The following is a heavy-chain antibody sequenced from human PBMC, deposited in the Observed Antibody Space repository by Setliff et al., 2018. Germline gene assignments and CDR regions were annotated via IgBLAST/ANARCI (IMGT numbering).Heavy chain of an antibody. CDR3: ARAPITVFGMWGAFDI. CDR2: IYYSGST. D-gene: IGHD3-3*01. V-gene: IGHV4-39*07. CDR1: GGSISSSSYY. Sequence: PSETLSLTCTVSGGSISSSSYYWGWVRPPPGKGLEWIGAIYYSGSTYYNPSLKSRVTISLDTSKNQFSLKMSSVTAADTAVYYCARAPITVFGMWGAFDIWGQGTMVTVSS. J-gene: IGHJ3*02.